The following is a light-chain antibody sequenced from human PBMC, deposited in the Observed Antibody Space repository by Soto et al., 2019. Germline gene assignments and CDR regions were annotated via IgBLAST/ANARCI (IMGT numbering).Light chain of an antibody. CDR2: AAS. CDR1: QSIISY. CDR3: QQSYSTPYT. Sequence: DIQMTQSPSSLSASVGDRVTITCRASQSIISYLNWYQQKPGKAPKLLIYAASSLQSGVPSRFSGSGSRTDFTLTISSLQPEDFATYYCQQSYSTPYTFGQGTKLDIK. J-gene: IGKJ2*01. V-gene: IGKV1-39*01.